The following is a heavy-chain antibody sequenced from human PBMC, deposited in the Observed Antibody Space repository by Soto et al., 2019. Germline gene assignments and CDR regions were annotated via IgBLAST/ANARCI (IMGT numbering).Heavy chain of an antibody. V-gene: IGHV4-34*01. J-gene: IGHJ3*02. CDR2: INHSGST. CDR1: GGSFIGYY. CDR3: ARDCPFEYSSSSTAFDI. Sequence: PTETLSLTCAVYGGSFIGYYWSWIRQPPGKRLEWIGEINHSGSTNYNPSLKSRVTISVDTSKKQFSLRLNSVTAADTAVYYCARDCPFEYSSSSTAFDIWGQGTMVT. D-gene: IGHD6-6*01.